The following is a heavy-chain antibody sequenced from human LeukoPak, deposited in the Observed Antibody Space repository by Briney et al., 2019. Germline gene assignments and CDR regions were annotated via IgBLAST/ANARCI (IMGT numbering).Heavy chain of an antibody. J-gene: IGHJ3*02. CDR3: ARAKSDRTLFDACDI. CDR1: GFTFNNYI. V-gene: IGHV3-21*01. Sequence: GGSLRLSCAASGFTFNNYIMNWVRQAPGKGLEWVSSISSSSDYIYYADSVKGRFTISRDSSKNTLYLQMNSLKAEDTAVYYCARAKSDRTLFDACDIWGQGTMVTVSS. CDR2: ISSSSDYI. D-gene: IGHD1-14*01.